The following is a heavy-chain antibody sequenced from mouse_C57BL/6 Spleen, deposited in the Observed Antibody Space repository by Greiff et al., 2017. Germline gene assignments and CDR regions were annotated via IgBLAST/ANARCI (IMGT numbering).Heavy chain of an antibody. CDR1: GFTFNTSA. D-gene: IGHD1-1*01. CDR2: IRSKSSNYAT. V-gene: IGHV10-3*01. J-gene: IGHJ4*01. CDR3: GRELQRAMDY. Sequence: DVQLVESGGGLVQPKGSLKLSCAASGFTFNTSAMHWVRQAPGKVLEWVALIRSKSSNYATYYAESVKDRITISRDDSQSMLYLKMNHLRTEDTAMYYCGRELQRAMDYWGQGTSVTVSS.